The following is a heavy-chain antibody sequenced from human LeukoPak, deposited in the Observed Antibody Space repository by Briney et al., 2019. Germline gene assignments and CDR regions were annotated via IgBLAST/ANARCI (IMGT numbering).Heavy chain of an antibody. CDR2: ITGNTGNT. Sequence: VGSLRLSCAASGFTFSNYAMSWVRQAPGKGLEWVSAITGNTGNTYHADSVRGRFTISRDNSKSTLYLQMGNLRAEDTAIYFCARSPLPTCTGVKCYPLDYWGQGTLVTVSS. J-gene: IGHJ4*02. CDR1: GFTFSNYA. V-gene: IGHV3-23*01. D-gene: IGHD2-8*02. CDR3: ARSPLPTCTGVKCYPLDY.